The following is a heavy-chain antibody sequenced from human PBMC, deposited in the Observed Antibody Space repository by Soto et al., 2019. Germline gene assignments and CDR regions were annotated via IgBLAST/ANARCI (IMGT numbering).Heavy chain of an antibody. Sequence: GGSLRLSCAASGFTFSNYGMHWVRQAPGKGLEWVAVISYDGSNQYSADSVKGRFTISRDNSKNTLYLQMNSLRAEDTAVYYCAKDILTGYSSFDYWGQGTLVTVSS. CDR2: ISYDGSNQ. CDR1: GFTFSNYG. CDR3: AKDILTGYSSFDY. J-gene: IGHJ4*02. V-gene: IGHV3-30*18. D-gene: IGHD3-9*01.